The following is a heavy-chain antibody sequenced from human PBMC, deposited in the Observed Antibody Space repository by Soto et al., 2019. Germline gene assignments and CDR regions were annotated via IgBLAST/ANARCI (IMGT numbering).Heavy chain of an antibody. CDR3: TRDGARYYYDSSGLDY. J-gene: IGHJ4*02. V-gene: IGHV3-49*04. Sequence: LRLSCTASGFTFGDYAMSWVRQAPGKGLEWVGFIRSKAYGGTTEYAASVKGRFTISRDDSKSIAYLQMNSLKTEDTAVYYCTRDGARYYYDSSGLDYWGQGTLVTVSS. D-gene: IGHD3-22*01. CDR2: IRSKAYGGTT. CDR1: GFTFGDYA.